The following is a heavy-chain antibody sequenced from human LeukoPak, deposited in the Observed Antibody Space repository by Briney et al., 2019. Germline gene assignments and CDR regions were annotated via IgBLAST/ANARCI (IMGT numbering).Heavy chain of an antibody. CDR2: IYYSGST. CDR1: GGSISSYY. J-gene: IGHJ5*02. Sequence: SETLSLTCTVYGGSISSYYWSWIRQPPGKGLEWIGYIYYSGSTYYNPSLESRVTISVDTSKNQFSLKLRSVTAADTAMYYCARDHHYGGNYWSWFDPWGQGTLVTVSS. V-gene: IGHV4-59*01. CDR3: ARDHHYGGNYWSWFDP. D-gene: IGHD4-23*01.